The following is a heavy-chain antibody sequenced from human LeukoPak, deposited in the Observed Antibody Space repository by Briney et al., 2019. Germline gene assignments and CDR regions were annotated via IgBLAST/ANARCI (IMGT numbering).Heavy chain of an antibody. CDR3: ARRGSGSYAIYYYYMDV. D-gene: IGHD1-26*01. CDR2: INPNSGGT. J-gene: IGHJ6*03. CDR1: GYTFTGYY. Sequence: ASVKVSCKASGYTFTGYYMHWVRQAPGQGLEWMGWINPNSGGTNYAQKFQGRVTMTRDTSISTAYMELSRLRSDDTAVYYCARRGSGSYAIYYYYMDVWGKGTTVTVSS. V-gene: IGHV1-2*02.